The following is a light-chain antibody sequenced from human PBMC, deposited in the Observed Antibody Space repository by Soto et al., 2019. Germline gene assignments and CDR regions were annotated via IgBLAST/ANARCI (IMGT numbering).Light chain of an antibody. CDR3: SSYTSSSPYV. J-gene: IGLJ1*01. CDR2: DVS. Sequence: QSALTQPASVSGSPGQSVTISCTGTRSDVGGYNYVSWYQQYPGKAPKLMIYDVSNRPSGVSNRFSGSKSGNTASLTISGLQAEDEADYYCSSYTSSSPYVFGTRTKVTVL. CDR1: RSDVGGYNY. V-gene: IGLV2-14*01.